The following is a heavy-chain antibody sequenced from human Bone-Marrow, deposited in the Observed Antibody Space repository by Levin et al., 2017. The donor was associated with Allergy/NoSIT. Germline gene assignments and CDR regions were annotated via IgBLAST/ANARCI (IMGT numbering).Heavy chain of an antibody. CDR2: ISWDSGNL. V-gene: IGHV3-9*01. J-gene: IGHJ3*02. Sequence: QPGGSLRLSCAASGFPFDDYALHWVRQAPGKGLEWVSGISWDSGNLGYADFVKGRFVISRDNAKNSLYLQMNSLRVDDTALYYCVKDIRGEFYGSGSHYRDDAFDIWGQGTMVTVSS. D-gene: IGHD3-10*01. CDR1: GFPFDDYA. CDR3: VKDIRGEFYGSGSHYRDDAFDI.